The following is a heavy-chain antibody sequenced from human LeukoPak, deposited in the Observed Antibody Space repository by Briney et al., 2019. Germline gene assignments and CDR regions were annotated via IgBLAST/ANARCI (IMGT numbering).Heavy chain of an antibody. J-gene: IGHJ6*02. CDR2: INHSGST. Sequence: PSETLSLTCAVSGGSISSGGYSWSWIRQPPGKGLEWIGEINHSGSTNYNPSLKSRVTISVDTSKNQFSLKLSSVTAADTAVYYCARPAPRHCSSTSCYSDWRNYYGMDVWGQGTTVTVSS. CDR3: ARPAPRHCSSTSCYSDWRNYYGMDV. V-gene: IGHV4-34*01. CDR1: GGSISSGGYS. D-gene: IGHD2-2*02.